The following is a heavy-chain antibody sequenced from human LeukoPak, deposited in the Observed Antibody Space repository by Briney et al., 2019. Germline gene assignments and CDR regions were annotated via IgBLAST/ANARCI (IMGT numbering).Heavy chain of an antibody. V-gene: IGHV3-23*01. CDR2: VSGSGGIT. J-gene: IGHJ4*02. CDR1: GFTFSSYA. Sequence: QPGGSLRLSCEASGFTFSSYAMSWVRQAPGKGLEWVSAVSGSGGITNYADSVKGRFTISRDNSKNTLYLQMNSLRAEDTAVYYCAKDSSHCSSTSRCYFDYWGQGTLVTVSS. CDR3: AKDSSHCSSTSRCYFDY. D-gene: IGHD2-2*01.